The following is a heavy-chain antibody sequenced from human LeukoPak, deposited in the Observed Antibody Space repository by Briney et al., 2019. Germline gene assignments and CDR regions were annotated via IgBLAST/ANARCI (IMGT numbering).Heavy chain of an antibody. Sequence: SGTLSLTCTVSGGSISYYYWSWIRHPPGKGLEWIGYIYYSGSTNYNPSLKSRVTLSVDRSKNQFSLKLSSVTAADTAVYYCARLASSGSYPTRWLDLWGQGTVVSVSS. D-gene: IGHD1-26*01. CDR3: ARLASSGSYPTRWLDL. V-gene: IGHV4-59*08. CDR1: GGSISYYY. J-gene: IGHJ5*02. CDR2: IYYSGST.